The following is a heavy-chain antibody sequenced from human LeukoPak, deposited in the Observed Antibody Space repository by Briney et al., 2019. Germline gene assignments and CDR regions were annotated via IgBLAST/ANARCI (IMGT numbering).Heavy chain of an antibody. CDR3: AHRRPYCSSTSCYIQYNRFDP. Sequence: RVSGPTLVKPTQTLTLTCTFSGFSLSTSGVGVGWIRQPPGKALEWLALIYWNDDKRYSPSLKSRLTITKDTSKNQVVLTMTNMDPVDTATYYCAHRRPYCSSTSCYIQYNRFDPWGQGTLVTVSS. D-gene: IGHD2-2*02. CDR2: IYWNDDK. V-gene: IGHV2-5*01. CDR1: GFSLSTSGVG. J-gene: IGHJ5*02.